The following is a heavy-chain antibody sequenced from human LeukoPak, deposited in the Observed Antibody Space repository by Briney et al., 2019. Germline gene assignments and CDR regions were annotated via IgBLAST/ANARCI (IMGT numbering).Heavy chain of an antibody. CDR2: TYYRSKWYN. CDR3: ARHAENGYDRFDH. CDR1: GDSVSSNRAA. J-gene: IGHJ4*02. V-gene: IGHV6-1*01. D-gene: IGHD5-12*01. Sequence: SQTLSLTCAISGDSVSSNRAAWNWIRQSPSRGLEWLGRTYYRSKWYNDYAGSMKSRIVITPDTSQNHFSLQLSSVTAADTAVYYCARHAENGYDRFDHWGPGTLVTVSS.